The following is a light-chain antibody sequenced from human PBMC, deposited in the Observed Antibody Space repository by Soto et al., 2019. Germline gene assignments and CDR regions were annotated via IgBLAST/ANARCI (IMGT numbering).Light chain of an antibody. V-gene: IGLV1-44*01. CDR2: SNN. Sequence: QSALTQPPSASGTPGQRFSISCSGSSSNIGSGCATVTWYQQLPGTAPKLVIFSNNQRPSGVPDRFSGSKSGTSASLAISGLQSEDEADYYCATWDDGLSGWLFGGGTKVTVL. CDR3: ATWDDGLSGWL. CDR1: SSNIGSGCAT. J-gene: IGLJ3*02.